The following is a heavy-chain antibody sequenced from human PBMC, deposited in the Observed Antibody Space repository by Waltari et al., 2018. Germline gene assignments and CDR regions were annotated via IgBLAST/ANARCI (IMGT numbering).Heavy chain of an antibody. CDR2: IYPGDSDT. V-gene: IGHV5-51*01. J-gene: IGHJ6*03. CDR3: ARQDRDGTMDV. CDR1: GYSFTSSW. Sequence: EVQLVQSGAELKKPGESLKNSGKGSGYSFTSSWIGWVRQMPVKGLEWMGIIYPGDSDTRYRPSFPGQVTISADKSISTAYLQWSSLKASDTAIYYCARQDRDGTMDVWGKGTTVTVSS. D-gene: IGHD1-1*01.